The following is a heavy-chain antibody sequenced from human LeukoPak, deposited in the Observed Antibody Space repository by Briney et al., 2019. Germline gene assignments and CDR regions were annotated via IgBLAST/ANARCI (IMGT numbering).Heavy chain of an antibody. CDR3: TRPTLPMVRGVIAAFDI. CDR1: GFTFSGSA. J-gene: IGHJ3*02. CDR2: IRSKANSYAT. Sequence: GGSLKLSCAASGFTFSGSAMHWVRQASGKGREWDGRIRSKANSYATAYAASVKGRFTISRDDSKNTAYLQMNSLKTEDTAVYYCTRPTLPMVRGVIAAFDIWGQGTMVTVSS. V-gene: IGHV3-73*01. D-gene: IGHD3-10*01.